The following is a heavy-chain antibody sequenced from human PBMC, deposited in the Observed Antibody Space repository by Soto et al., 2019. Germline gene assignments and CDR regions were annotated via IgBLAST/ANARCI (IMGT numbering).Heavy chain of an antibody. CDR2: IYYSGST. J-gene: IGHJ5*02. Sequence: SETLSLTCTVSGGSISSGGYYWSWIRQHPGKGLEWIGYIYYSGSTYYNPSLKSRVTISVDTSKNQFSLKLSSVTAADTAVYYCAREPSAYCTNGVSPGVWFDPWGQGTLVTVSS. D-gene: IGHD2-8*01. CDR1: GGSISSGGYY. V-gene: IGHV4-31*02. CDR3: AREPSAYCTNGVSPGVWFDP.